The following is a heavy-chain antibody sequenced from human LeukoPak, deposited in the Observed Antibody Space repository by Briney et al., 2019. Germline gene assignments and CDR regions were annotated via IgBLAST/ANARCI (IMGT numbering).Heavy chain of an antibody. Sequence: GGSLRLSCAASGFTFSAYWMHWVRQAPGKGLVWVSRVNGDGSATNYADSVKGRFTISRDNAKNTLYLQMNSLTPEDTAVFYCARNHYGSVDYWGQGTLVTVSS. J-gene: IGHJ4*02. CDR1: GFTFSAYW. V-gene: IGHV3-74*01. D-gene: IGHD3-10*01. CDR3: ARNHYGSVDY. CDR2: VNGDGSAT.